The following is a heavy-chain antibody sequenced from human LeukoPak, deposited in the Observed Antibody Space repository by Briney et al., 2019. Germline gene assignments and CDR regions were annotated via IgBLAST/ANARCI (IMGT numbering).Heavy chain of an antibody. CDR1: GFTVSSNY. CDR2: IYSGGST. V-gene: IGHV3-66*01. CDR3: ARDRVGATFFLAY. D-gene: IGHD1-26*01. Sequence: PGGSLGLSCAASGFTVSSNYMSWVRQAPGKGLEWVSVIYSGGSTYYADSVRGRFTISRDNSKNTLYLQMNSLRAEDTAVYYCARDRVGATFFLAYWGQGTLVTVSS. J-gene: IGHJ4*02.